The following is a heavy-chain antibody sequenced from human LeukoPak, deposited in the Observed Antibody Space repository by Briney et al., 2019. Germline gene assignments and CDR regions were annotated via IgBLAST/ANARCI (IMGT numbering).Heavy chain of an antibody. CDR2: INWNGGST. J-gene: IGHJ4*02. D-gene: IGHD3-22*01. CDR1: GFTFDDYG. Sequence: GGSLRLSCAASGFTFDDYGMSWVRQAPGKGLEWVSGINWNGGSTGYADSVKGRFTISRDNAKNSLYLQMNSLRAEDTALYYCARGLYYYDSSGYYYLGYWGQGTLVRVSS. V-gene: IGHV3-20*04. CDR3: ARGLYYYDSSGYYYLGY.